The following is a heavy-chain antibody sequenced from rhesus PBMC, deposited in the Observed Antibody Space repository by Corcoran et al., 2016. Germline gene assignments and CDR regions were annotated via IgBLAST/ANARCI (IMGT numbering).Heavy chain of an antibody. Sequence: QVQLQESGPGLGKPSATLSLTCAVSGGSFSGSSWGWIRPPPGEALVWLGYISGSIGSNHYNPSLKRRVTSSTDTSKNQVSLKLSSVTAAATALYYCARVVPDIVVVVSSIDYWGQGVLVTVSS. CDR3: ARVVPDIVVVVSSIDY. D-gene: IGHD2-8*01. J-gene: IGHJ4*01. CDR1: GGSFSGSS. V-gene: IGHV4-165*01. CDR2: ISGSIGSN.